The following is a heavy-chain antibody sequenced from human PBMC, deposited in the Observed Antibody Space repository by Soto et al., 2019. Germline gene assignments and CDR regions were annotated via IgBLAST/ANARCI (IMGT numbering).Heavy chain of an antibody. CDR1: GFTFSSYA. V-gene: IGHV3-23*01. CDR2: ISGSGGST. Sequence: GGSLSLSCAASGFTFSSYAMSWVRQAPGKGLEWVSAISGSGGSTYYADSVKGRFTISRDNSKNTLYLRMNSLRAEDTAVYYCAKASIAVAGTVYYYYYYMDVWGKGTTVTVSS. J-gene: IGHJ6*03. CDR3: AKASIAVAGTVYYYYYYMDV. D-gene: IGHD6-19*01.